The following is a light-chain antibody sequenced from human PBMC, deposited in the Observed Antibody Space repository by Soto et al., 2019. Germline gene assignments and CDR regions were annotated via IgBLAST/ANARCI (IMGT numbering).Light chain of an antibody. J-gene: IGKJ2*01. Sequence: EIVMTQSPATLSVPPGGRATLSCGASQSVGSYLAWYQQRPGQPPRLLIYRASTRATGIPARFSGSGSGTEFSLTISSLQSEDFAVYYCQQYSTWPPRYTFGQGTKLEI. V-gene: IGKV3-15*01. CDR1: QSVGSY. CDR3: QQYSTWPPRYT. CDR2: RAS.